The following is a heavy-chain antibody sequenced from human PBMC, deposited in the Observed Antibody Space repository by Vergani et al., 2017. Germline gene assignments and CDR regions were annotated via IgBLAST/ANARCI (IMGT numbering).Heavy chain of an antibody. Sequence: EVQLVESGGGLVKPGGSLRLSCAASGFTFSSYSMNWVRQAPGKGLEWVSSISSSSSYIYYADSVKGRFTISRDNAKNSLYLQMNSLRAEDTAVYYCARACCSSTSCYGGYWGQGTLVTVSS. CDR1: GFTFSSYS. J-gene: IGHJ4*02. CDR2: ISSSSSYI. V-gene: IGHV3-21*01. D-gene: IGHD2-2*01. CDR3: ARACCSSTSCYGGY.